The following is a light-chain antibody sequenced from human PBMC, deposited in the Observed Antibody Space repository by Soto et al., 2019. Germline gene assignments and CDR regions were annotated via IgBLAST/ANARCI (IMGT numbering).Light chain of an antibody. V-gene: IGKV3-15*01. J-gene: IGKJ5*01. CDR1: QSVRSK. CDR2: GAS. CDR3: QQYNNWPPIT. Sequence: EVLMTQSPDTLSLWPGETLTLSCRSSQSVRSKLAWYQQKPGQAPRLFIYGASTRATGIPARFSGSGSGTEFTLTISSLQSEDFAIYYCQQYNNWPPITFGQGTRLEIK.